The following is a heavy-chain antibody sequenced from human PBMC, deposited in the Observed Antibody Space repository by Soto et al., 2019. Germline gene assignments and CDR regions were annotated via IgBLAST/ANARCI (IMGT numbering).Heavy chain of an antibody. CDR1: GGSISSSSYY. V-gene: IGHV4-39*01. CDR3: ARLYCSSTSCYPGYY. J-gene: IGHJ4*02. Sequence: QLQLQESGPGLVKPSETLSLTCTVSGGSISSSSYYWGWIRQPPGKGLEWIGRIYYSGKTYYNPYLRSRVTISVDTSKNQFSLKLTSVTAADTAVYYCARLYCSSTSCYPGYYWGQGTLVTVSS. D-gene: IGHD2-2*01. CDR2: IYYSGKT.